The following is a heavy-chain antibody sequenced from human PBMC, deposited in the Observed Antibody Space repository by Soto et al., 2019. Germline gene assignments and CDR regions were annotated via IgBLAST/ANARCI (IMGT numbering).Heavy chain of an antibody. D-gene: IGHD6-13*01. Sequence: EVQLVESGGGLVQPGGSLTLSCTASGFTFSSYWMHWVRQAPGKGLVWVARINPDGSDTYTADSVIGRFTISRDNAKNTLYLHMNSLRAEDAAVYYCARAAAGGTNWFDPWGQGTLVTVSS. CDR3: ARAAAGGTNWFDP. CDR2: INPDGSDT. J-gene: IGHJ5*02. V-gene: IGHV3-74*01. CDR1: GFTFSSYW.